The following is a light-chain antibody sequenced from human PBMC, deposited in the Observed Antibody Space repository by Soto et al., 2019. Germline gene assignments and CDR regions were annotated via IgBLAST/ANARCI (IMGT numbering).Light chain of an antibody. CDR3: SSYTSNSTYVV. V-gene: IGLV2-14*01. CDR1: SRDVGGYNY. J-gene: IGLJ2*01. CDR2: DVS. Sequence: QSALTQPASVSVSPGQTIPVSCTRTSRDVGGYNYVSWYQQHPGKAPKLMIYDVSNRPSGVSNRFSGSKSGNTASLSISGLQAEDEADYYCSSYTSNSTYVVFGGGTKLTVL.